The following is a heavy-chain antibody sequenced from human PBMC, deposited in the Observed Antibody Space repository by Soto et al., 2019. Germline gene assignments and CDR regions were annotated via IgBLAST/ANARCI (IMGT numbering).Heavy chain of an antibody. CDR2: ITTDKGKT. V-gene: IGHV1-18*01. Sequence: VASVKVSCKTSGYTFTSYGITWVRQAPGQGLEWMGWITTDKGKTTYAQKFQGRVTMTTDISTSTAYMELRSLRSDDTAVYYCATRSPAFDYWGQGTLVTVSS. CDR1: GYTFTSYG. J-gene: IGHJ4*02. CDR3: ATRSPAFDY.